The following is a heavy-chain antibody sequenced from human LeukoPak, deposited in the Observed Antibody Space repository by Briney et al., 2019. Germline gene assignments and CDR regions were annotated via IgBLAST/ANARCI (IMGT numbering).Heavy chain of an antibody. CDR3: ARAGDYGDYVDYFDY. J-gene: IGHJ4*02. Sequence: SETLSLTCTVSGGSISSYYWSWIRQPPGKGLEWIGYIYYSGSTNYNPSLKSRVTISVDTSRNQFSLKLSSVTAADTGVYYCARAGDYGDYVDYFDYWGQGTLVTVSS. D-gene: IGHD4-17*01. V-gene: IGHV4-59*01. CDR2: IYYSGST. CDR1: GGSISSYY.